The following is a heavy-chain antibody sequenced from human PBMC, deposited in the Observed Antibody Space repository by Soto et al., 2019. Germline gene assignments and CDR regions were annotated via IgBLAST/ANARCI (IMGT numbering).Heavy chain of an antibody. V-gene: IGHV1-8*01. Sequence: ASVKVSCKASGYTFTSYDINWVRQATGQGLEWMGWMNPNSGNTGYPQKFQGRVTMTRNTSISTAYMELSSLRFEDTAVYYCARRLSAAGTTIDYWGQGTLVTSPQ. D-gene: IGHD6-13*01. CDR1: GYTFTSYD. CDR3: ARRLSAAGTTIDY. CDR2: MNPNSGNT. J-gene: IGHJ4*02.